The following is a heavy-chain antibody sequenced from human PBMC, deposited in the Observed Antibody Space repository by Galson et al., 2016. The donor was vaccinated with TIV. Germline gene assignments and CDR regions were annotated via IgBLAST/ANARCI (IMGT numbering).Heavy chain of an antibody. V-gene: IGHV3-7*01. D-gene: IGHD3-3*01. Sequence: SLRLSCAAYGLTFSSYWMFWVRQAPGKGLEWVANIKQDGRETHYVDSVKGRFTISRDNAENSLYLQMNTLRAEDTAVYYCARDRGTDFWNGFDHWGQGTLVTVAS. CDR1: GLTFSSYW. CDR3: ARDRGTDFWNGFDH. J-gene: IGHJ4*02. CDR2: IKQDGRET.